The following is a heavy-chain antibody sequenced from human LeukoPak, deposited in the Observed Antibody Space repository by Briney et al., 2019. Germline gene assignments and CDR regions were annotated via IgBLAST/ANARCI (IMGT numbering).Heavy chain of an antibody. CDR2: IYYSGST. J-gene: IGHJ4*02. CDR1: GGSISSSSYY. Sequence: TPSETLSLTCTVSGGSISSSSYYWGWIRQPPGKGLEWIGSIYYSGSTYYNPSLKSRVTISVDTSKNQFSLKLSSVTAADTAVYYCARLTVVVVPATADYWGQGTLVTVSS. D-gene: IGHD2-15*01. CDR3: ARLTVVVVPATADY. V-gene: IGHV4-39*01.